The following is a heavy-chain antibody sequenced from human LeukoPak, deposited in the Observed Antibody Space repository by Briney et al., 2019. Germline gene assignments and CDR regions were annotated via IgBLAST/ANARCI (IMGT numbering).Heavy chain of an antibody. CDR3: ARDLLGDSSGWCPWFDP. CDR2: INSDGSST. D-gene: IGHD6-19*01. J-gene: IGHJ5*02. CDR1: GFTFSSYW. Sequence: GGSLRLSCAASGFTFSSYWMHWVRQAPGKGPVWVSRINSDGSSTSYADSVKGRFTISRDNAKNTLYLQMNSLRAEDTAVYYCARDLLGDSSGWCPWFDPWGQGTLVTVSS. V-gene: IGHV3-74*01.